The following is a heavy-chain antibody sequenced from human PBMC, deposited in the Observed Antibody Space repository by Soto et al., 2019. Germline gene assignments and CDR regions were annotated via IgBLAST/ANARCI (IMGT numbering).Heavy chain of an antibody. J-gene: IGHJ6*02. CDR3: ARSSPYTVVRNPTGNQDYSGMDV. CDR2: IIPDFGTT. D-gene: IGHD2-2*01. V-gene: IGHV1-69*01. CDR1: GGTFSNYT. Sequence: QVQLVQSGAEVKKPGSSVKVFCKASGGTFSNYTISGVRQAPGQGLEWMGGIIPDFGTTDYEQKFQGRVTITVDGSTSTGYMKLSSLSSADTAVYYCARSSPYTVVRNPTGNQDYSGMDVWGQGTTVTVSS.